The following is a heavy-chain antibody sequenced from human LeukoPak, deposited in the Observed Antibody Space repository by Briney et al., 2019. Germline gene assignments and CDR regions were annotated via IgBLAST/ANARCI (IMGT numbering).Heavy chain of an antibody. CDR1: GFTFSSCG. CDR2: IWYDGSNK. J-gene: IGHJ4*02. CDR3: ARQDATTTPGGYFDY. Sequence: PGGFLRLSCAASGFTFSSCGMHWVRQAPGKGLEWVAVIWYDGSNKYYADSVKGRFTISRDNSKNTLYLQMNSLRAEDTAVYYCARQDATTTPGGYFDYWGQGTLVTVSS. V-gene: IGHV3-33*01. D-gene: IGHD4-17*01.